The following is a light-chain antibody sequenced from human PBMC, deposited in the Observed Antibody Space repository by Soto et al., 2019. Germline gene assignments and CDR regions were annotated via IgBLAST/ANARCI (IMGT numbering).Light chain of an antibody. J-gene: IGKJ5*01. CDR3: QQYDSSSAT. Sequence: EIVLTQSPGTLSLSPGERATLSCRASQSVSSSYLAWYQQKPGQAPRLLIYGASSRATGIPDRFSGSGSGTDFTLTISRLEPEDFAVYYCQQYDSSSATFGRGTRLE. V-gene: IGKV3-20*01. CDR1: QSVSSSY. CDR2: GAS.